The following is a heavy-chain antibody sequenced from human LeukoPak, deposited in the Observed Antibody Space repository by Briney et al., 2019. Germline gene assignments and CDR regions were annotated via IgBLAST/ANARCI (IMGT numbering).Heavy chain of an antibody. V-gene: IGHV3-23*01. J-gene: IGHJ4*02. CDR3: AKDRVPYYCSGGSCYPPIDY. D-gene: IGHD2-15*01. CDR2: ISGSGRGGSS. CDR1: GFTFSSYA. Sequence: GGSLRLSCAASGFTFSSYAMSWVRQAPGKGLEWVSAISGSGRGGSSYYSDSVKGRFTISRDNSKNTLYLQMNSLRAEDTAVYYCAKDRVPYYCSGGSCYPPIDYWGQGTLVTVSS.